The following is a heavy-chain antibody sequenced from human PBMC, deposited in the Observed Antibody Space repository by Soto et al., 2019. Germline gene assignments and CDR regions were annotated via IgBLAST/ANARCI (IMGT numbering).Heavy chain of an antibody. D-gene: IGHD2-8*01. J-gene: IGHJ5*02. CDR2: IYHSGTT. CDR3: ARLYCTTPTCYVTWFDP. V-gene: IGHV4-4*02. Sequence: QVQLQESGPGLVKPSGTLSLTCAVSGGSIISNSNWWSWVRQPPGKGLEWIGEIYHSGTTNYNPSLTSRVTISIDKSKNHFSLKLSSVTAADTAVYYCARLYCTTPTCYVTWFDPWGQGTLVTVSS. CDR1: GGSIISNSNW.